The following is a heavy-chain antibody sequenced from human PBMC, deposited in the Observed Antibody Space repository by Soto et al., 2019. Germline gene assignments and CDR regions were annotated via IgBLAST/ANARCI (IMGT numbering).Heavy chain of an antibody. CDR2: INPNSGGT. CDR3: ARGGDGDLGWDGMDV. D-gene: IGHD4-17*01. V-gene: IGHV1-2*04. J-gene: IGHJ6*02. Sequence: QVQLVQSGAEVKEPGASVKVSCKASGYTFTGCYMHWVRQAPGQGLEWMGWINPNSGGTNYAQKFQGWVTMTRDTSISTAYMELSRLRSDDTAVYYCARGGDGDLGWDGMDVWGHGTTVTVSS. CDR1: GYTFTGCY.